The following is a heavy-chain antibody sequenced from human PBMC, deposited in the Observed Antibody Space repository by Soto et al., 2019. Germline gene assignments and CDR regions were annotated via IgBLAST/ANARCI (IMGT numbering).Heavy chain of an antibody. V-gene: IGHV3-21*01. CDR2: ISRSSSYI. D-gene: IGHD3-3*01. CDR1: GFTFSSYS. CDR3: AREVTMFGVVIRHYDYDGMDV. Sequence: EVQLVESGGGLVKPGGSLRLSCAASGFTFSSYSMNWVRQAPEKGLEWVSSISRSSSYIYYEDSVKGRFTISRDNAKNSMYLQMNSLRAEDTAVYYCAREVTMFGVVIRHYDYDGMDVWGQGTTVTVSS. J-gene: IGHJ6*02.